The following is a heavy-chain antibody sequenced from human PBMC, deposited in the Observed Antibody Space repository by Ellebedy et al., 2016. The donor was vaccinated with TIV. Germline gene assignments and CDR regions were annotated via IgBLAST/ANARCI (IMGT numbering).Heavy chain of an antibody. Sequence: SGPTLVNPTPTLTRTCTFSGFSLRTIGLRLCWIRQSPGKAPEWIACIDWDYDKFYSPSLKTRLTISKDTAKNQVVLTMTDMDPEETGTYYCARMAFHDFPDYWGQGTLVTVSS. D-gene: IGHD2/OR15-2a*01. J-gene: IGHJ4*02. V-gene: IGHV2-70*04. CDR3: ARMAFHDFPDY. CDR2: IDWDYDK. CDR1: GFSLRTIGLR.